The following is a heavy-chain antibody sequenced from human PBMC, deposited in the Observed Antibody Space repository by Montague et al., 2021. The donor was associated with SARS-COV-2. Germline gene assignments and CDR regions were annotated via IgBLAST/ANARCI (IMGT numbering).Heavy chain of an antibody. CDR3: ARDYTNFDAFDI. CDR1: GFNFISYD. D-gene: IGHD2-8*01. J-gene: IGHJ3*02. Sequence: SLRPSCAASGFNFISYDMNWVRQAPGKGLEWVSSISSSSTYIHYADSVKGRVTISRDNAKNLVFLQMNSLRAEDTAVYYCARDYTNFDAFDIWGQGTTVTVSA. CDR2: ISSSSTYI. V-gene: IGHV3-21*01.